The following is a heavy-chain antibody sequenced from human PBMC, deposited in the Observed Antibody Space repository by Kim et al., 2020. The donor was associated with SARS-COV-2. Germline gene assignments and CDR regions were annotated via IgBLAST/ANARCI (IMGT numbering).Heavy chain of an antibody. CDR2: IYYSGST. Sequence: SETLSLTCTVSGGSISSYYWSWIRQPPGKGLEWIGYIYYSGSTNYNPSLKSRVTISVDTSKNQFSLKLSSVTAADTAVYYCARDPSIYYYDSSGYYSALDYKRDYYGMDVWGQGTTVTVSS. CDR1: GGSISSYY. D-gene: IGHD3-22*01. J-gene: IGHJ6*02. CDR3: ARDPSIYYYDSSGYYSALDYKRDYYGMDV. V-gene: IGHV4-59*13.